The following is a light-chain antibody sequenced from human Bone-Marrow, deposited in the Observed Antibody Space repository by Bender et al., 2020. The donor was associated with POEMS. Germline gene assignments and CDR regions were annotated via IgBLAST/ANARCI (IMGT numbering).Light chain of an antibody. J-gene: IGLJ1*01. CDR2: DVT. V-gene: IGLV2-11*01. Sequence: QSALTQPRSVSGSPGQSVTISCTGSRSDVGGSKFVSWHQQHPGKAPKLIIYDVTNRPSGVSDRFSGSKSGNTASLTISGLQAEDEADYYCSSCRSSTTYVFGTGTKVTVL. CDR1: RSDVGGSKF. CDR3: SSCRSSTTYV.